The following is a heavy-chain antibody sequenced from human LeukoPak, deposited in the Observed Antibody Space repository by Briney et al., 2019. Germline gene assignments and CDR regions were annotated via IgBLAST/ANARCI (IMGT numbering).Heavy chain of an antibody. J-gene: IGHJ4*02. CDR3: VKDNYERRDSYGGFDY. CDR1: GFTFSSYG. CDR2: ISYDGSNK. D-gene: IGHD5-18*01. Sequence: GGSLRLSCAASGFTFSSYGMHWVRQAPGKGLEWVAVISYDGSNKYYADSVKGRFTISRDNSKNTLYLQMNSLRAEDTALYYCVKDNYERRDSYGGFDYWGQGTLVTVSS. V-gene: IGHV3-30*18.